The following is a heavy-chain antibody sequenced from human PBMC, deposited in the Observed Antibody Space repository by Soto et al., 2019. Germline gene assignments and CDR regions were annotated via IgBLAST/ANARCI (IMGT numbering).Heavy chain of an antibody. Sequence: VQLQGSGPGLLKPSQTLSLTCAVSGASVNSGDYYWSFIRQAPGKGLEWLAYIFYTGYTYVNPSLKSLGSISLNTSMNQFSLTLTSVTEADTAMYFCVATVSTDDFWGRGTLVSVSS. CDR3: VATVSTDDF. CDR2: IFYTGYT. V-gene: IGHV4-30-4*01. CDR1: GASVNSGDYY. D-gene: IGHD2-21*02. J-gene: IGHJ2*01.